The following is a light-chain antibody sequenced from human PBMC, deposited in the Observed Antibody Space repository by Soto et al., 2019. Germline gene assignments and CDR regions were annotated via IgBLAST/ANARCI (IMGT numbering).Light chain of an antibody. V-gene: IGKV3-20*01. CDR3: LQYSGPAHT. Sequence: EIVLTQSPGTLSLSPGDTATLSCRASQSVGGNFLAWFQQKPGQAPRLLIPGASTRATGISDRFSGSGSGADVILTSRRLGPEDSAVYDCLQYSGPAHTFGGGTTVEI. CDR2: GAS. CDR1: QSVGGNF. J-gene: IGKJ4*01.